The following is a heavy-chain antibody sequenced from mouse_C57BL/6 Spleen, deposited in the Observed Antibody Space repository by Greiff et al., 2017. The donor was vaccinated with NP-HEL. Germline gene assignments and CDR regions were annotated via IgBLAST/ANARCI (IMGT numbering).Heavy chain of an antibody. Sequence: VQLKQSGAELVRPGASVKLSCTASGFNIKDDYMHWVKQRPEQGLEWIGWIDPENGDTEYASKFQGKATITADTSSNTAYLQLSSLTSEDTAVYYCTNDGYTLRFAYWGQGTLVTVSA. D-gene: IGHD2-3*01. CDR1: GFNIKDDY. CDR2: IDPENGDT. V-gene: IGHV14-4*01. CDR3: TNDGYTLRFAY. J-gene: IGHJ3*01.